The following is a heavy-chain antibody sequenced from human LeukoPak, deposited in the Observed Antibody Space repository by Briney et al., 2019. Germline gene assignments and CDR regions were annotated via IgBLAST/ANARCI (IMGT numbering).Heavy chain of an antibody. CDR1: GFTVSSSY. V-gene: IGHV3-53*01. CDR2: IRSGGST. D-gene: IGHD3-10*01. CDR3: ARKGSGRTAYNDGLDV. J-gene: IGHJ3*01. Sequence: GGSLRLSCAASGFTVSSSYMTWVRQAPGKGLEWVSVIRSGGSTVYADSVKGRFTISRDNSKNTLYLQLNSLRAEDTAEYYCARKGSGRTAYNDGLDVWGQGTMVTVSS.